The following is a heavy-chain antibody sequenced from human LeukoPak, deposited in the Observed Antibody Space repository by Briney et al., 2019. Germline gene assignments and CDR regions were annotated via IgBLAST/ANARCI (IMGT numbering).Heavy chain of an antibody. CDR1: GYSISSGYY. Sequence: SETLSLTCTVSGYSISSGYYWGWIRQPPGKGLEWIGSIYRSGSTYYNPSLKSRVTISVDTSKNQFSLKLSSVTAADTAVYYCARCVRKSILTGYYSLDYWGQGTLVTVSS. CDR3: ARCVRKSILTGYYSLDY. CDR2: IYRSGST. V-gene: IGHV4-38-2*02. J-gene: IGHJ4*02. D-gene: IGHD3-9*01.